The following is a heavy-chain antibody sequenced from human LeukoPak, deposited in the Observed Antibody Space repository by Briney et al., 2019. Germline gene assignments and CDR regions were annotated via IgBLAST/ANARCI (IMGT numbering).Heavy chain of an antibody. CDR2: IYNVDST. Sequence: SETLSLTCTISGGSLSSFYWTWIRQPPGKGLEWIGYIYNVDSTNYSPSLKSRVTISVDTSKNQFSLKLSSVTAADTAVYYCARLSFRWGITMVRGLYYFDYWGQGTLVTVSS. V-gene: IGHV4-59*12. J-gene: IGHJ4*02. CDR3: ARLSFRWGITMVRGLYYFDY. CDR1: GGSLSSFY. D-gene: IGHD3-10*01.